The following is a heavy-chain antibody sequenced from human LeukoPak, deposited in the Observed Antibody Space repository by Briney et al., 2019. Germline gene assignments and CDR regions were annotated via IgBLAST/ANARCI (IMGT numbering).Heavy chain of an antibody. CDR3: ARLGIAAAKPQVFDY. D-gene: IGHD6-13*01. CDR2: IYYSGST. J-gene: IGHJ4*02. CDR1: GGSISSSSYY. Sequence: SETLSLTCTVSGGSISSSSYYWGWIRQPPGKGLEWIGSIYYSGSTYYNPSLKSRVTISVDTSKNQFSLKLSSVTAADTAVYYCARLGIAAAKPQVFDYWGQGTLVTVSS. V-gene: IGHV4-39*07.